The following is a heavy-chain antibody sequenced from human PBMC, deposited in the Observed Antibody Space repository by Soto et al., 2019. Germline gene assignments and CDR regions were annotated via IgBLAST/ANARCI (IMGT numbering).Heavy chain of an antibody. CDR2: SNSDGSDT. Sequence: GGSLRLSCAASGFTFSSYWMYWVRQAPGKGLVWVSRSNSDGSDTNYADSVKGRFTISRDNAKNTLYLQMNSLRAGDTAVYYCARYADSSGLDYRGQGTLVTVSS. D-gene: IGHD3-22*01. CDR3: ARYADSSGLDY. J-gene: IGHJ4*02. V-gene: IGHV3-74*01. CDR1: GFTFSSYW.